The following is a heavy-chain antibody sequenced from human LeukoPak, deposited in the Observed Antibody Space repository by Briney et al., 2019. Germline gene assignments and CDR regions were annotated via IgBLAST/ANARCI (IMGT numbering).Heavy chain of an antibody. Sequence: PGGSLRLSCAVSGFTFSIYSMNWVRQAPGKGLEWVSHISSSSSTIYYADSVKGRFTISRDNAKNAKNSLYLQMNSLRDEDTAGYYCARGSGYAVFDIWGQGTMVTVSS. CDR2: ISSSSSTI. V-gene: IGHV3-48*02. J-gene: IGHJ3*02. D-gene: IGHD5-12*01. CDR1: GFTFSIYS. CDR3: ARGSGYAVFDI.